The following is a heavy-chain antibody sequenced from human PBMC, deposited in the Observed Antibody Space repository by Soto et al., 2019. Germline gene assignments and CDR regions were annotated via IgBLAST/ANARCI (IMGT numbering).Heavy chain of an antibody. CDR3: VRAEPRVVTATPHFDY. V-gene: IGHV1-69*06. CDR2: IIPIFGTA. D-gene: IGHD2-21*02. CDR1: GGTFSSYA. Sequence: QVQLVQSGAEVKKPGSSVKVSCKASGGTFSSYAISWVRQAPGQGLEWMGGIIPIFGTANYAQKFQGRVTITADKSTSTAYMELSSLRSEDTAVYYCVRAEPRVVTATPHFDYWGQGTLVTVSS. J-gene: IGHJ4*02.